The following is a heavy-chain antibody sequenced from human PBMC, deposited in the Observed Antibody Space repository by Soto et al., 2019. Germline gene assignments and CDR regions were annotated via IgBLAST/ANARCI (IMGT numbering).Heavy chain of an antibody. J-gene: IGHJ4*01. D-gene: IGHD6-13*01. V-gene: IGHV1-8*01. CDR2: MNPRSGNT. CDR3: PASSWTGAGLDF. Sequence: QVQLVQSGAEVKKPGASVKVSCKASGYTFTSWDVYWVRQAAGQGLEWMGYMNPRSGNTGYEQTVQSRVTMPRDTSISTAYMELSSLTSDDTAVYYCPASSWTGAGLDFWGQGTPVTVSS. CDR1: GYTFTSWD.